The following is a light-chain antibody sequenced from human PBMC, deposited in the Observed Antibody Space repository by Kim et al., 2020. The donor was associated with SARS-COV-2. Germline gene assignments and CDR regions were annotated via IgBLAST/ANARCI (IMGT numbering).Light chain of an antibody. J-gene: IGKJ2*01. V-gene: IGKV1-5*03. CDR2: RAS. Sequence: DIQMTQSPSTLSASVGDRVTITCRASQSINNWLAWYQQKPGKAPKLLIYRASSLENGVPSRFSGSRSGTEFTLTISNLQPDDFATYYCQHSYSSSPYTCGQGPKLEI. CDR1: QSINNW. CDR3: QHSYSSSPYT.